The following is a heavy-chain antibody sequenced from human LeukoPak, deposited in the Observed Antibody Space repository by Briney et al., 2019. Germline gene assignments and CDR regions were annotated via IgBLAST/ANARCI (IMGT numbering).Heavy chain of an antibody. Sequence: SETLSLTCTISGDSIGRINYYWGWIRQPPGKGLEWIVSMSYSGHTYYNPSLKSRVTTSIDTSKNQLSLNLSSVTAADTAVYYCARDGPLPDYGGSQGDAFDIWGQGTMVTVSS. CDR3: ARDGPLPDYGGSQGDAFDI. V-gene: IGHV4-39*07. CDR2: MSYSGHT. D-gene: IGHD4-23*01. J-gene: IGHJ3*02. CDR1: GDSIGRINYY.